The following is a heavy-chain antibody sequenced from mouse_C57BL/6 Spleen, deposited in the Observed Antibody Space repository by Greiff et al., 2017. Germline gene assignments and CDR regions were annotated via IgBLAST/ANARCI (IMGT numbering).Heavy chain of an antibody. CDR2: IWSGGST. CDR1: GFSLTSYG. J-gene: IGHJ3*01. V-gene: IGHV2-2*01. Sequence: VQLQESGPGLVQPSQSLSITCTVSGFSLTSYGVHWVRQSPGKGLEWLGVIWSGGSTDCNAAFISRLSISKDNSKSQVFFKMNSLQADDTAIYYCAIKGYGNYGFAYWGQGTLVTVSA. D-gene: IGHD2-1*01. CDR3: AIKGYGNYGFAY.